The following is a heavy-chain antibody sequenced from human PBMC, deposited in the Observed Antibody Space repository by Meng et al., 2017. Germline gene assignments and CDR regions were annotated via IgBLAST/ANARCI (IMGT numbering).Heavy chain of an antibody. CDR3: ARDEDISAAGKLFGDY. V-gene: IGHV1-2*06. D-gene: IGHD6-13*01. Sequence: QVRLVQAGAEVKKPWVSVTVYCKPSRYNCPEYYRHWVRQAPGHGLEWMGRIDPKNGDTHYAQKFQGRVTMTGDTCISTAYMDLSGLRPDDTAVYYCARDEDISAAGKLFGDYWGQGTLVTVSS. CDR2: IDPKNGDT. J-gene: IGHJ4*02. CDR1: RYNCPEYY.